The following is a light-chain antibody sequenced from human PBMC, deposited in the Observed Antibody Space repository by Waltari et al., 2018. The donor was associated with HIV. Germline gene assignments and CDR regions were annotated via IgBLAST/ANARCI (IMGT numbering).Light chain of an antibody. J-gene: IGKJ4*01. Sequence: DIVLTQSPLSLPVTPGQPASLSCRSSQSLLHSNGYNYLDWYLQKPGQSPQLLIYLGSNRASGVPDRFSGSGSGTDFTLKISRVEAEDVGVYYCMQALQTPLTFGGGTKVEIK. CDR1: QSLLHSNGYNY. CDR3: MQALQTPLT. V-gene: IGKV2-28*01. CDR2: LGS.